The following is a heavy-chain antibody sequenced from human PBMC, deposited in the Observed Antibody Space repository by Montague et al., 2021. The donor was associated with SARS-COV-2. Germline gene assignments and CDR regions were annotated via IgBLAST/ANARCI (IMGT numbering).Heavy chain of an antibody. Sequence: GSLRLSCAASGFTFNTYAMSWVRQAPGKGLEWVSTISSSGESTYYTDSVKGRFTISRDSSKNTLYLQMSSLGADVTAVYYCAKSRFQLMLDDFDMWGQGTMVTVSS. CDR2: ISSSGEST. J-gene: IGHJ3*02. CDR1: GFTFNTYA. V-gene: IGHV3-23*01. D-gene: IGHD2-2*01. CDR3: AKSRFQLMLDDFDM.